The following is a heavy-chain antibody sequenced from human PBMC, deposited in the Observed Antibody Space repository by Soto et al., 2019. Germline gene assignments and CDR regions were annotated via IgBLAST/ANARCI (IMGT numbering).Heavy chain of an antibody. Sequence: PGGSLRLSCAASGFTFSSYAMSWVRQAPGKGLEWVSAISGSGGSTYYADSVKGRFTISRDNSKNTLYLQMNSLRAEDTAVYYCAKTGLYGSGAHGYFDYWGQGTLVTVSS. CDR1: GFTFSSYA. CDR3: AKTGLYGSGAHGYFDY. CDR2: ISGSGGST. V-gene: IGHV3-23*01. D-gene: IGHD3-10*01. J-gene: IGHJ4*02.